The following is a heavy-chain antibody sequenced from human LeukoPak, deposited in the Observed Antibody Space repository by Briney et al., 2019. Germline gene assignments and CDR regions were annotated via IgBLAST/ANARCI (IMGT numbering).Heavy chain of an antibody. Sequence: GGSLRLSCAASGFTFSNYAMRWVRQAPGKGLEWVSTITSTGDSTYSADSVKGRFTISRDNPKNTLYLQMNSLRAEDTAVYYCAKVLRYFMDVWGQGTTVTVSS. CDR3: AKVLRYFMDV. CDR1: GFTFSNYA. V-gene: IGHV3-23*01. CDR2: ITSTGDST. D-gene: IGHD3-9*01. J-gene: IGHJ6*02.